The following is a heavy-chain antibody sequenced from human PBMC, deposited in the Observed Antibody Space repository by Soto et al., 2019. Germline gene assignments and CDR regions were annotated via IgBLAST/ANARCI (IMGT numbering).Heavy chain of an antibody. D-gene: IGHD2-15*01. CDR3: ARVGSPGYCSGGYCPPPDY. CDR1: GFTFSTST. CDR2: ISSSSTYT. J-gene: IGHJ4*02. Sequence: LRLSCAASGFTFSTSTMNWVRQAPGQGLEWVSSISSSSTYTYYAASVKGRFTISRDNAKNSLYLQMNSLRAEDTAVYYCARVGSPGYCSGGYCPPPDYWGQGTLVTVSS. V-gene: IGHV3-21*01.